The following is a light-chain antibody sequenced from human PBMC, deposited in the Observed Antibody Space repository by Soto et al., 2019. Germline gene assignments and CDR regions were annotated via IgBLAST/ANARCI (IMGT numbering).Light chain of an antibody. CDR1: SSDVGGYNY. CDR2: DVS. Sequence: QSALTQPASVSGSPGQSITISCTGTSSDVGGYNYVSWYQQHPGKAPKLMIYDVSNRPSGVSNRFSGSKSGNTASLTISGLQAEDEADYYCSVNSSSSTQVFGGGTKLTVL. J-gene: IGLJ2*01. CDR3: SVNSSSSTQV. V-gene: IGLV2-14*01.